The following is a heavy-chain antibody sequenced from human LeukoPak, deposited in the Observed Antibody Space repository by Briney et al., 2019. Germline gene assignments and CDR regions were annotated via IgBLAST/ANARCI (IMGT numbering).Heavy chain of an antibody. Sequence: GASVKVSCKASGSSFRRSTINWVRQTPGQGFEWMGGIIPILGAANYARKFQGRVTLTTDEATSTSYMELSSLTSEDTAVYYCVTGEQLHRFDFWGQGTLVAVSS. V-gene: IGHV1-69*16. CDR3: VTGEQLHRFDF. D-gene: IGHD1/OR15-1a*01. CDR2: IIPILGAA. CDR1: GSSFRRST. J-gene: IGHJ4*02.